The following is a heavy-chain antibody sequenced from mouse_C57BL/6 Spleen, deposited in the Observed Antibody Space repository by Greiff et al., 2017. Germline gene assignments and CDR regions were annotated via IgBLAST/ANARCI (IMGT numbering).Heavy chain of an antibody. J-gene: IGHJ1*03. V-gene: IGHV1-9*01. CDR2: ILPGSGST. CDR1: GYTFTGYW. Sequence: VQLQPSGAELMKPGASVTLSCKASGYTFTGYWIEWVKQRPGHGLEWIGEILPGSGSTNYNEKFKGKAPFTADTSSNTAYMQLSSLTTEDSAVYYCARRWSNYVGWYFDVWGTGTTVTVSS. D-gene: IGHD2-5*01. CDR3: ARRWSNYVGWYFDV.